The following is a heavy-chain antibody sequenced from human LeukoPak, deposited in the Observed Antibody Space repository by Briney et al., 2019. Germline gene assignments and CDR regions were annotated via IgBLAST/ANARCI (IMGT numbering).Heavy chain of an antibody. V-gene: IGHV4-34*01. Sequence: SETLSLTCAVYGGSFSGYYWSWIRQPPGKGLEWIGEINHSGSTNYNPSLKRRGTISVETSKNQFSLKLSSVTAADPAVYYCARAGPHSYYGSGSSWPFDYWGQGTLVTVSS. CDR3: ARAGPHSYYGSGSSWPFDY. J-gene: IGHJ4*02. CDR1: GGSFSGYY. D-gene: IGHD3-10*01. CDR2: INHSGST.